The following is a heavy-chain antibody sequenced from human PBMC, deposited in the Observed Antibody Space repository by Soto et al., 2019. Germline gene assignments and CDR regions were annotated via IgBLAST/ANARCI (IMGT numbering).Heavy chain of an antibody. D-gene: IGHD5-12*01. CDR2: IYHSGST. CDR1: GDSINSGDYY. Sequence: SETLSLTCTVSGDSINSGDYYWSWIRQPPGKGLEWIGHIYHSGSTYYNPSLKSRITMSVDTPKNQFSLKLYYVTAADTAVYYCGRVGVYGNYRDYWGQGTLVTVSS. CDR3: GRVGVYGNYRDY. V-gene: IGHV4-30-4*01. J-gene: IGHJ4*02.